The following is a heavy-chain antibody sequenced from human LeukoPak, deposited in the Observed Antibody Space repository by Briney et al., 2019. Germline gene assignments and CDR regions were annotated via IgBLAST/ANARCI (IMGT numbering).Heavy chain of an antibody. CDR2: INPNSGGA. CDR1: GYTFTDYY. Sequence: ASVKVSCKASGYTFTDYYGHWVRQSPGQGLEWMGWINPNSGGANYAQKFQGRVTMTRDTSISAAYMELSRLRSDDTAVYYCARVRSSSLFDYWGQGTLVTVSS. J-gene: IGHJ4*02. D-gene: IGHD6-13*01. V-gene: IGHV1-2*02. CDR3: ARVRSSSLFDY.